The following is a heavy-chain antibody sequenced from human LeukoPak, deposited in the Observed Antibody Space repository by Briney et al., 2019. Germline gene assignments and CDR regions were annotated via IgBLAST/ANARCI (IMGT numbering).Heavy chain of an antibody. Sequence: GESLKISCKGSGYTFSNFWIAWVRPMPGKGLEWMGVIYPGDSDTRYNPSFQGQVHISVDRSIRTAYLQLNSLKASDTAIYYCARGFLEWFYFDPWGQGTLVTVSS. CDR3: ARGFLEWFYFDP. CDR1: GYTFSNFW. V-gene: IGHV5-51*01. J-gene: IGHJ5*02. D-gene: IGHD3-3*01. CDR2: IYPGDSDT.